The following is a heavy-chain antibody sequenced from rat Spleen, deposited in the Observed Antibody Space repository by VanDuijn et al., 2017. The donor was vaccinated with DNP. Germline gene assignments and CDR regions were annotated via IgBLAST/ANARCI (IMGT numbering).Heavy chain of an antibody. CDR2: ISTNSDNS. V-gene: IGHV5-25*01. D-gene: IGHD1-4*01. CDR3: TRLNYPA. J-gene: IGHJ2*01. Sequence: EVQLVESGGGLVQPRRSLKLSCAASGFTFSDYDMAWVRQAPTKGLEWVASISTNSDNSYYRDSVKGRFTVSRDNAESTLYLQMDSLRSEDTATYYCTRLNYPAWGQGVMVTVSS. CDR1: GFTFSDYD.